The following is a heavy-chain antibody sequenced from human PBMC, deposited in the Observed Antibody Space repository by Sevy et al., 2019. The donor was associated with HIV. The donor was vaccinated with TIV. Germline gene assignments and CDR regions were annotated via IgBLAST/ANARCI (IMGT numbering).Heavy chain of an antibody. CDR2: IRPDGSDK. CDR1: GFTFSPYW. CDR3: AMGVGLDC. J-gene: IGHJ4*02. D-gene: IGHD3-16*01. V-gene: IGHV3-7*01. Sequence: GGSLRLSCAASGFTFSPYWMTWVRQAPGKGLEWVANIRPDGSDKYYVDSVKGRFTISRDNAKNSLYLQMNSLRADDTVMFSCAMGVGLDCWGQGALVTVSS.